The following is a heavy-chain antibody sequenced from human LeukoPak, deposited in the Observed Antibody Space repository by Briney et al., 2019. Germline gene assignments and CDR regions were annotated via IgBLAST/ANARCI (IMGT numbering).Heavy chain of an antibody. V-gene: IGHV3-33*01. D-gene: IGHD5-24*01. CDR2: IWYDGSNE. J-gene: IGHJ4*02. CDR3: ARGDGYNFFDY. CDR1: GFTFSSYG. Sequence: GRSLRLSCAASGFTFSSYGMHWVRQAPGKGLEWVAIIWYDGSNEYYADSVKGRFTISRDNSENTLYLQMKSLRAEDTAVYYCARGDGYNFFDYWGQGTLVTVSS.